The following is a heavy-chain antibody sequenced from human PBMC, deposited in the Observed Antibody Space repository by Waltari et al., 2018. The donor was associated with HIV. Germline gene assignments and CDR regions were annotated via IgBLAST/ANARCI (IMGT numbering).Heavy chain of an antibody. CDR3: ARGGYYYDISGYYHY. J-gene: IGHJ4*02. Sequence: QVQLVEFGGGVVQPGRSLRLSCAASGFTFSNFAMHWVRQAPGKGLGWVAVIWYDGDNKYYADSVKGRFTISRDNSKNTLYLQMNSLRVEDTAVYYCARGGYYYDISGYYHYWGQGTLVTVSS. D-gene: IGHD3-22*01. CDR1: GFTFSNFA. V-gene: IGHV3-33*01. CDR2: IWYDGDNK.